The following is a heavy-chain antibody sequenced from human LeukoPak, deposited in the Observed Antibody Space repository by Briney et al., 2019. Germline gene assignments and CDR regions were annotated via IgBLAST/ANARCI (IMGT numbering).Heavy chain of an antibody. J-gene: IGHJ4*02. CDR3: ATCYTSYFDY. D-gene: IGHD2-15*01. V-gene: IGHV4-39*01. CDR1: GGSISSSTYY. Sequence: PSGTLSLTCTVSGGSISSSTYYWGWIRQPPGKGREWIGSIYYSGSTSYNPSLKSRVTISVDTSKNQFSLKLSSVTAADTAVYYSATCYTSYFDYWGQGTLVIVSS. CDR2: IYYSGST.